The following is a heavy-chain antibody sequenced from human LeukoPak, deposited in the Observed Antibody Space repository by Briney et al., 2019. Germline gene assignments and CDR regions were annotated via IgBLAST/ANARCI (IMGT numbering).Heavy chain of an antibody. V-gene: IGHV4-34*01. D-gene: IGHD3-16*01. Sequence: SETLSLTCAVYGGSFSGYYWSWIRQPPGKGLEWIGEINHSGSTDYNPSLKSRVTISVDTSKNQFSLKLSSVTAAGTAVYYCASGYDYVWGSGTSYYFDYWGQGTLVTVSS. CDR3: ASGYDYVWGSGTSYYFDY. CDR2: INHSGST. CDR1: GGSFSGYY. J-gene: IGHJ4*02.